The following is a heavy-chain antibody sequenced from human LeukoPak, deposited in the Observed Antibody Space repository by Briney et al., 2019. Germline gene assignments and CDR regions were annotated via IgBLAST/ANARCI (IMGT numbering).Heavy chain of an antibody. CDR2: INTSGAT. V-gene: IGHV4-4*07. D-gene: IGHD5-12*01. CDR3: ARHSRPGYGDYENAFDI. J-gene: IGHJ3*02. CDR1: GASISSYC. Sequence: SETLSLTCTVSGASISSYCWSWIRQPAGKGLECIGRINTSGATNYNPSLKSRVTMSVDTSKNQFSLNLTSVTAADAAVYYCARHSRPGYGDYENAFDIWGQGTMVTVSS.